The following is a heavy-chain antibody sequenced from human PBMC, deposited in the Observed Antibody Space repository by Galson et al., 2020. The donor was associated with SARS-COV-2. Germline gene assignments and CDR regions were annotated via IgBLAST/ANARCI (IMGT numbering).Heavy chain of an antibody. Sequence: ETSETLSLTCTVSGGSISNYYWSWIRQPPGKRLEWIGCVYYDGTTNYNPSLKSRVIISRDRSKNEVSLNLTSVTPSDTAVYFCARSGSSWGDWFDPWGQGTLVTVSS. J-gene: IGHJ5*02. V-gene: IGHV4-59*01. D-gene: IGHD6-13*01. CDR3: ARSGSSWGDWFDP. CDR1: GGSISNYY. CDR2: VYYDGTT.